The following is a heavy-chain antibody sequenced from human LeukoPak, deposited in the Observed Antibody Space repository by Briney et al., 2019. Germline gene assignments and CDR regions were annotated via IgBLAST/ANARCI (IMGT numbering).Heavy chain of an antibody. J-gene: IGHJ4*02. CDR2: ILYDGSTK. V-gene: IGHV3-30*02. CDR1: GFSFVLYD. D-gene: IGHD5-18*01. CDR3: AKDGATWKQACFEF. Sequence: GGSLRLSYAAPGFSFVLYDIHWVVQAPALCLVWLALILYDGSTKYYADSVEGRFTISRDNSKNALYLQMNSLRAEDTAVYYCAKDGATWKQACFEFWGQGTLVTVSS.